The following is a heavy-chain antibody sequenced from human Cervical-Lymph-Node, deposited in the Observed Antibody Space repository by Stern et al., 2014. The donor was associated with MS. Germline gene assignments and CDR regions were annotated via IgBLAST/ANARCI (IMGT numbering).Heavy chain of an antibody. CDR2: ISAYNGNT. Sequence: QVQLVQSGAEVKKPGASVTVSCKASGYTFTSYGVNWVRQASGQGLEWMGWISAYNGNTDYAQKFQGRVTVTTDTSTTTVYMELRSLRSDDTAFYYCARDSSSSWPLYGMDVWGQGTTVTVSS. CDR1: GYTFTSYG. D-gene: IGHD2-2*01. V-gene: IGHV1-18*01. CDR3: ARDSSSSWPLYGMDV. J-gene: IGHJ6*02.